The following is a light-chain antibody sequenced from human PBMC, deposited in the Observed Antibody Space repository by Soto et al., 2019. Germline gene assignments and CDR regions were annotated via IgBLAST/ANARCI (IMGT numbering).Light chain of an antibody. Sequence: EIVLTQSPGTLSLSPGERATLSCSAIQIFSITYLAWFQQKAGQAPRLLIYGASTRATGIPDRFSGSGSGTDFTLTISGLEPEDFALYYCQQYGVTPPNTFGGGTKVDIK. CDR1: QIFSITY. CDR2: GAS. CDR3: QQYGVTPPNT. V-gene: IGKV3-20*01. J-gene: IGKJ4*01.